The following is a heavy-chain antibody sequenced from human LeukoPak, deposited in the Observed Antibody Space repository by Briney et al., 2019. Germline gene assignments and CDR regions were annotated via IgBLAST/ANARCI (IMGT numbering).Heavy chain of an antibody. D-gene: IGHD3-22*01. CDR1: GFTFSSYS. J-gene: IGHJ3*02. CDR2: ISSSSSYI. Sequence: GGSLRLSCAASGFTFSSYSMNWVRQAPGKGLEWVSSISSSSSYIYYADSGKGRSTSSRDNAKNSLYLQMNSLRAEDTAVYYCARASSYYYDSSGRLGAFDIWGQGTMVTVSS. V-gene: IGHV3-21*01. CDR3: ARASSYYYDSSGRLGAFDI.